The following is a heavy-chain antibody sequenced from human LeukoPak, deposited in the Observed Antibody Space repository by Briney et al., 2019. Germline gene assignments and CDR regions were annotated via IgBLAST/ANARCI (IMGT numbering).Heavy chain of an antibody. CDR2: IYYNGST. CDR1: GGSISSHY. CDR3: ARAYYHSSGYYYPSDF. Sequence: PSETLSLTCAVSGGSISSHYWNWIRQPPGKGLEWIGCIYYNGSTNYNPSLKSRVTISLDMSNNQFSLKLSSVTAADTAVYYCARAYYHSSGYYYPSDFWGQGTLVTVSS. V-gene: IGHV4-59*11. J-gene: IGHJ4*02. D-gene: IGHD3-22*01.